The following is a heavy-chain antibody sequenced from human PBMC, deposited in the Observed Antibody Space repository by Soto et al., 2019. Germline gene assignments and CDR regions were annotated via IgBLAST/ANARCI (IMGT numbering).Heavy chain of an antibody. Sequence: SVKVSCKASGGTFSSYAISWVRQAPGQGLEWMGGIIPIFGTANYAQKFQGRVTITADKSTSTAYMELSSLRSEDTAVYYCARDLDRDIVVVPAAMNYYYGMDVWGQGTTVTVSS. CDR1: GGTFSSYA. V-gene: IGHV1-69*06. J-gene: IGHJ6*02. CDR3: ARDLDRDIVVVPAAMNYYYGMDV. D-gene: IGHD2-2*01. CDR2: IIPIFGTA.